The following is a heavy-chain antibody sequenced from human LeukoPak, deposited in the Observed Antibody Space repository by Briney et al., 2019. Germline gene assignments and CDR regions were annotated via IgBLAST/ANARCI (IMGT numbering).Heavy chain of an antibody. CDR3: LYSSGWYGRGSSYFDY. V-gene: IGHV3-30*04. CDR1: GFTFSSYA. J-gene: IGHJ4*02. CDR2: ISYDGSNK. D-gene: IGHD6-19*01. Sequence: PGGSLRLSCAASGFTFSSYAMHWVRQAPGKGLEWVAVISYDGSNKYYADSVKGRFTISRDNSKDTLYLQMNSLRAEDTAVYYCLYSSGWYGRGSSYFDYWGQGTLVTVSS.